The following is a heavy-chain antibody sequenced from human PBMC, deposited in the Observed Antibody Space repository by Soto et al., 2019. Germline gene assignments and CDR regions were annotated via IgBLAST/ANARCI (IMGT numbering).Heavy chain of an antibody. J-gene: IGHJ5*02. CDR1: GGSISSSSYY. Sequence: QLQLQESGPGLVKPSETLSLTCTVSGGSISSSSYYWGWIRQPPGKGLEWIGSIYYSGSTYYNPSLYSRVTMTVDTSMNQFSLKLSSVTAADTAVYYCARLFSSGWHECNWFDPWGQGTLVTVSS. V-gene: IGHV4-39*01. CDR2: IYYSGST. CDR3: ARLFSSGWHECNWFDP. D-gene: IGHD6-19*01.